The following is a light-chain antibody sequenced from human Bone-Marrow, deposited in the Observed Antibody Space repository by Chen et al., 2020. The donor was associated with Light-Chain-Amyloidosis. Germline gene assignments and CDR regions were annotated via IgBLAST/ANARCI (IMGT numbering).Light chain of an antibody. CDR2: GAS. V-gene: IGKV3-20*01. CDR3: QQYGTSPLT. J-gene: IGKJ4*01. Sequence: EIVLTTSPGTLSLSPGEGANLSCRASQTISSNDLTWYQQKFGQAPRLLIYGASSRATGIPDRFTGSGSGTDLTLGINRLEPEDFAMYYCQQYGTSPLTFGGGTKVEIK. CDR1: QTISSND.